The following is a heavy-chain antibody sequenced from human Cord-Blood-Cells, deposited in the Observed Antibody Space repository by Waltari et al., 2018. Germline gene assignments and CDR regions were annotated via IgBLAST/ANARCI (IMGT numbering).Heavy chain of an antibody. J-gene: IGHJ3*02. V-gene: IGHV3-33*08. CDR2: IWYDGSNK. CDR3: AKQTLTGDAFDI. CDR1: GFTFSSHG. D-gene: IGHD7-27*01. Sequence: QVQLVESGGGVVQPGRSLRPSCPTSGFTFSSHGMPWVRQAPGKGLEWVAVIWYDGSNKYYADSVKGRFTISRDNSKNTLYLQMNSLRAEDTAMYYCAKQTLTGDAFDIWGQGTMVTVSS.